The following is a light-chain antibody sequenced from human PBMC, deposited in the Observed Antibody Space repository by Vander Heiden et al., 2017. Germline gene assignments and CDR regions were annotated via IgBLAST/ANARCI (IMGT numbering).Light chain of an antibody. Sequence: IVLTQSPTTLSLSPGERATLSCRASQSVSSYLAWYQQKPGQPPRLLIYDASNRATGIPARFSGSGSGTDFTLTISSLEPEDFAVYYCQDRSSGFTFGPGTKVDIK. CDR3: QDRSSGFT. CDR1: QSVSSY. V-gene: IGKV3-11*01. CDR2: DAS. J-gene: IGKJ3*01.